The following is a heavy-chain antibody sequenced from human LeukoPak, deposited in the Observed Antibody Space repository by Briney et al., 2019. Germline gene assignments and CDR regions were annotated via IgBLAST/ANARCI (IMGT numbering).Heavy chain of an antibody. CDR2: FDPEDGET. J-gene: IGHJ4*02. CDR1: GYTLTELS. V-gene: IGHV1-24*01. D-gene: IGHD3-3*01. CDR3: ATTYLNYDFWSGYYY. Sequence: GASVKVSCKVSGYTLTELSMHWVRQAPGKGLEWMGGFDPEDGETIYAQKFQGRVTMTEDTSTDTAYMELSSLRSEDTAVYYCATTYLNYDFWSGYYYWGQGTLVTVSS.